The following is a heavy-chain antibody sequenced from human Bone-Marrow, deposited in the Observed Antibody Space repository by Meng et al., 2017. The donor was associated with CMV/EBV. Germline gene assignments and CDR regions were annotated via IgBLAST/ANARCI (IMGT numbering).Heavy chain of an antibody. Sequence: SETLSLTCAVSGGSFGSFYWSWIRQPPGKGLEWIGAINHSGSANYNPSLKRRVTISADTSKNQFSLRLTSVTAADTAVYYCASSLSGGLGEAYYYYALDVWGQGTTVTVSS. D-gene: IGHD7-27*01. CDR3: ASSLSGGLGEAYYYYALDV. CDR1: GGSFGSFY. CDR2: INHSGSA. J-gene: IGHJ6*02. V-gene: IGHV4-34*01.